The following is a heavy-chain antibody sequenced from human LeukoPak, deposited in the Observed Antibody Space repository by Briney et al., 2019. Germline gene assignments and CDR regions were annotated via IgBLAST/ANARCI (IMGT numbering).Heavy chain of an antibody. CDR3: ASNDYGDYQSDY. CDR1: GGSISSYY. D-gene: IGHD4-17*01. V-gene: IGHV4-59*01. Sequence: SETLSLTYTVSGGSISSYYWSWIRQPPGKGLEWIGYVYYSGSTNYNPSLKSRVIISVDTSKNQFSLKLTSVTTADTAMYYCASNDYGDYQSDYWGQGTLVTVSS. CDR2: VYYSGST. J-gene: IGHJ4*02.